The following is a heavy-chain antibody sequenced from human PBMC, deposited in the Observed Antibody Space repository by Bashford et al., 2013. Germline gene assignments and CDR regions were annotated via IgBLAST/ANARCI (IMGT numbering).Heavy chain of an antibody. J-gene: IGHJ4*02. V-gene: IGHV1-2*02. Sequence: ASVKVSCKASGYIFTAYYIHWVRQSPGQGLEWMGGINAKSGGTTSAQKFQGRVTMTRDTSINTAYMELNRLNSDDTAVYYCATGEVLVTYGGVYWGQGTLVTVSS. CDR2: INAKSGGT. CDR3: ATGEVLVTYGGVY. D-gene: IGHD4-23*01. CDR1: GYIFTAYY.